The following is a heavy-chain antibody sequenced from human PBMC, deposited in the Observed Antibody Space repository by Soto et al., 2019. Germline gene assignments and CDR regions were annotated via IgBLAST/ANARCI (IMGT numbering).Heavy chain of an antibody. V-gene: IGHV6-1*01. D-gene: IGHD2-2*01. Sequence: SQTLSLTFAISRDSVSSNSSAWNCISQSPSRGLEWLGRTYYRSKWYNDYAVSVKSRITINPDTSKNQFSLQLNSVTPEDTAVYYCARDPAVVPAGGGMDVWGQGTTVTVSS. CDR2: TYYRSKWYN. CDR1: RDSVSSNSSA. CDR3: ARDPAVVPAGGGMDV. J-gene: IGHJ6*02.